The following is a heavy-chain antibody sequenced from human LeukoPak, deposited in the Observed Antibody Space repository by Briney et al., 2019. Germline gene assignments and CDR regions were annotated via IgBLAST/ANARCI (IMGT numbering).Heavy chain of an antibody. CDR1: GGSISSYY. CDR2: IYYSGST. D-gene: IGHD5-18*01. V-gene: IGHV4-59*01. CDR3: AGHGYSYGFNWFDP. J-gene: IGHJ5*02. Sequence: SATLSLTCTVSGGSISSYYWSWIRQPPGKGLEWIGYIYYSGSTNYNPSLKSRVTISVDTSKNQFSLKLSSVTAADTAVYYCAGHGYSYGFNWFDPWGRGTLVTVSS.